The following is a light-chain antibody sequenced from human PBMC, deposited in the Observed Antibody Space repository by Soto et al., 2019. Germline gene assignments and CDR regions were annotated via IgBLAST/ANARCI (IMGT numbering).Light chain of an antibody. CDR2: DVS. J-gene: IGLJ3*02. Sequence: QSVLTQPASVSGSPGQSSTISCTGTSSDVGDYNYVSWYQQHPGKAPKLMIYDVSNRPSGVSNRFSGSKSGNTASLTISGLQAEDEAYYYCSSYTSSSTLDWVFGGGTKLTVL. CDR3: SSYTSSSTLDWV. CDR1: SSDVGDYNY. V-gene: IGLV2-14*01.